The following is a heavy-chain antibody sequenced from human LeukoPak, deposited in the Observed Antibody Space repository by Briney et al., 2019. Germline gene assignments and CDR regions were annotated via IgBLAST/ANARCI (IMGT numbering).Heavy chain of an antibody. Sequence: SETLSLTCTVSGGSISTTNYYWGWIRQPPGRDLEWIGSIYSSGNTYYNPSLESRVTISVDTSRNQLSLKLTSATAADTSVYYCARHSGLRSPFDPWGQGTLVTVSS. CDR2: IYSSGNT. D-gene: IGHD3-3*01. J-gene: IGHJ5*02. CDR1: GGSISTTNYY. CDR3: ARHSGLRSPFDP. V-gene: IGHV4-39*01.